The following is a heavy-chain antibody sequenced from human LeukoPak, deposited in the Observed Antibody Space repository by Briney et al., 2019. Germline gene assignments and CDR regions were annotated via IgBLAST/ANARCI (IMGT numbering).Heavy chain of an antibody. D-gene: IGHD3-22*01. J-gene: IGHJ4*02. V-gene: IGHV1-69*04. CDR2: IIPILGIA. CDR3: ARAHNYYDSSGYYYVPDY. CDR1: GGTFSSYA. Sequence: ASVRVSCKASGGTFSSYAISWVRQAPGQGLEWMGRIIPILGIANYAQKFQGRVTITADKSTSTAYMELSSLISEDTAVYYCARAHNYYDSSGYYYVPDYWGQGTLVTVSS.